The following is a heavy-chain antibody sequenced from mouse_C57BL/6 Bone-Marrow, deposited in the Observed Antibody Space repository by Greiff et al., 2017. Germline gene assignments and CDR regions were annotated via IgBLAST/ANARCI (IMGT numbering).Heavy chain of an antibody. CDR3: ARHHLFAY. J-gene: IGHJ3*01. CDR2: IYPGDGDT. Sequence: QVQLQQSGPELVKPGASVKISCKASGYAFSSSWMNWVKQRPGKGLEWIGRIYPGDGDTNYNGKFKGKATLTAEKSSSTAYMQLSSLTSEDSAVYFCARHHLFAYWGQGTLVTVSA. CDR1: GYAFSSSW. V-gene: IGHV1-82*01.